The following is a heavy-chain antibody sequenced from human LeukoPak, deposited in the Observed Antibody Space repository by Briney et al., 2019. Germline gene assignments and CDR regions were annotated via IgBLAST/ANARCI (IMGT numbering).Heavy chain of an antibody. Sequence: GGSLRLSCAASGFTFSSYWMSWVRQAPGKGLEWVANIKQDGSEKYYVDSVKGRFTISRDNAKNSVYLQMNSLRDDDTAVYYCARGTGTGWRFDFWGQGTLVTVSS. CDR3: ARGTGTGWRFDF. V-gene: IGHV3-7*01. CDR1: GFTFSSYW. CDR2: IKQDGSEK. D-gene: IGHD3/OR15-3a*01. J-gene: IGHJ4*02.